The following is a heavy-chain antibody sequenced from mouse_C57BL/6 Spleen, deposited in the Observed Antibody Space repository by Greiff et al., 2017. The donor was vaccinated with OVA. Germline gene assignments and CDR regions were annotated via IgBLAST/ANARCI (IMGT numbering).Heavy chain of an antibody. J-gene: IGHJ2*01. Sequence: DVMLVESGGDLVKPGGSLKLSCAASGFTFSSYGMSWVRQTPDKRLEWVATISSGGSYTYYPDSVKGRFTISRDNAKNTLYLQMSSLKSEDTAMYYCARRGLPYFDYWGQGTTLTVSS. CDR2: ISSGGSYT. CDR3: ARRGLPYFDY. CDR1: GFTFSSYG. V-gene: IGHV5-6*02.